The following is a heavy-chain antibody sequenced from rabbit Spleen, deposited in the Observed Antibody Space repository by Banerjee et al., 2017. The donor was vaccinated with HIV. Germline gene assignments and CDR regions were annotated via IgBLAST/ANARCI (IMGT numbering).Heavy chain of an antibody. V-gene: IGHV1S45*01. CDR3: TKDILSSGYYFNL. D-gene: IGHD1-1*01. CDR2: IYPSSGAT. CDR1: GFSFTSGYD. Sequence: QEQLEESGGDLVKPGASLTLTCKASGFSFTSGYDMCWVRQAPGKGPEWIACIYPSSGATYYANWAKGRFTISKASSTTVDLQMTSLTAADTATYFCTKDILSSGYYFNLWGQGTLVTVS. J-gene: IGHJ4*01.